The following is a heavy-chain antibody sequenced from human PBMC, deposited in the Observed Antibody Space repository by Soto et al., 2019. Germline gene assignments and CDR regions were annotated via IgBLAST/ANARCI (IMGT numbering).Heavy chain of an antibody. V-gene: IGHV1-69*08. J-gene: IGHJ4*02. Sequence: QVQLVQSGAEVKKTGSSVKVSCKASGGTFSSYTISWVRQAPGQGLEWMGRIIPLLCIANYAQKFQGRVTITADKSTSTAYMELSSLRPEDTDVYYCARDYYRPRSTDHLDWGPGTLVTVSS. CDR1: GGTFSSYT. CDR2: IIPLLCIA. CDR3: ARDYYRPRSTDHLD. D-gene: IGHD3-10*01.